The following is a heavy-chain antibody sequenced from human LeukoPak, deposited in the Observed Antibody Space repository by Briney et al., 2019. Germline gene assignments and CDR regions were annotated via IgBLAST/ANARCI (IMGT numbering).Heavy chain of an antibody. Sequence: PGGPLRLSCAASGFTFSSYDMHWVRHATGKGLXXXXXIGTAGDTYYPGSVKGRFTISRENAKNSLYLQMNSLRAGDTAVYYCARGGEQLVSSDPGSFDYWGQGTLVTVSS. CDR3: ARGGEQLVSSDPGSFDY. CDR1: GFTFSSYD. V-gene: IGHV3-13*01. J-gene: IGHJ4*02. CDR2: IGTAGDT. D-gene: IGHD6-6*01.